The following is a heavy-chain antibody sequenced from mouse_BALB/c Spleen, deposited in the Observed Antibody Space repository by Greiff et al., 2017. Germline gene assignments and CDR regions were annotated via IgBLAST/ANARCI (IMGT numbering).Heavy chain of an antibody. V-gene: IGHV5-17*02. J-gene: IGHJ4*01. Sequence: EVKVVESGGGLVQPGGSRKLSCAASGFTFSSFGMHWVRQAPEKGLEWVAYISSGSSTIYYADTVKGRFTISRDKPKNTLFLQMTRLRSEDTAMYYCARSGAMDYWGQGTSGTVAS. D-gene: IGHD3-1*01. CDR3: ARSGAMDY. CDR2: ISSGSSTI. CDR1: GFTFSSFG.